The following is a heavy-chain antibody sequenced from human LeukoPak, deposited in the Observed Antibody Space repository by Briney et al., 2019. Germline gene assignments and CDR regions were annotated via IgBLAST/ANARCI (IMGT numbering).Heavy chain of an antibody. CDR3: ARQGRLSYDILTGYFPGAFDI. V-gene: IGHV4-59*08. CDR1: GGSISSYY. D-gene: IGHD3-9*01. J-gene: IGHJ3*02. Sequence: SETLSLTCTVSGGSISSYYWSWIRQPPGKGLEWIGYIYYSGSTNYNPSLKSRVTISVDTSKNQFSLKLSSVTAADTPVYYCARQGRLSYDILTGYFPGAFDIWGQGTMVTVSS. CDR2: IYYSGST.